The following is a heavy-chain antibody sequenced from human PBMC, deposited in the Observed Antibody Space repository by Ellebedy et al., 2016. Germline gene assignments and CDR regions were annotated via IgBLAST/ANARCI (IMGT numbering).Heavy chain of an antibody. Sequence: LRLSXIVSGDSINAGTYYWSCIRQPAGQGLEWIGRIYTSGSPIYNPSLKSRVTMSIDTSKNQFSLEMKSVTAADTAVYYCASLTIPGGSDFWGQGTLVTVSS. D-gene: IGHD2-21*01. J-gene: IGHJ4*02. CDR2: IYTSGSP. CDR1: GDSINAGTYY. CDR3: ASLTIPGGSDF. V-gene: IGHV4-61*02.